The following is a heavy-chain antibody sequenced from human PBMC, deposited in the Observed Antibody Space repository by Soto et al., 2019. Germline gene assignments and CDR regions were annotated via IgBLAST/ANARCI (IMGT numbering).Heavy chain of an antibody. V-gene: IGHV1-69*01. CDR3: ARLSGYCSSTSCYYGRDV. J-gene: IGHJ6*02. CDR1: GGTFSSYA. CDR2: IIPIFGTA. D-gene: IGHD2-2*01. Sequence: QVQLVQSGAEVKKPGSSVKVSCKASGGTFSSYAISWVRQAPGQGLEWMGGIIPIFGTANYAQKFQGRVTITADESTSTAYMELSSLRSEDTAVYYCARLSGYCSSTSCYYGRDVWGQGTTVTVSS.